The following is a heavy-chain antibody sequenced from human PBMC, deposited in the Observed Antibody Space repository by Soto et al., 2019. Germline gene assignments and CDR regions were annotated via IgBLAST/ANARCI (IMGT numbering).Heavy chain of an antibody. CDR3: ARGGISHWAYFYYMDV. V-gene: IGHV4-39*01. D-gene: IGHD2-21*01. CDR1: GGSISSSSYY. Sequence: SETLSLTCTVSGGSISSSSYYWGWIRQPPGKGLEWIGSIYYSGSTYYNPSLKSRVTISVDTSKNQFSLKLSSVTAADTAVYYCARGGISHWAYFYYMDVWDRGTTVTVSS. J-gene: IGHJ6*03. CDR2: IYYSGST.